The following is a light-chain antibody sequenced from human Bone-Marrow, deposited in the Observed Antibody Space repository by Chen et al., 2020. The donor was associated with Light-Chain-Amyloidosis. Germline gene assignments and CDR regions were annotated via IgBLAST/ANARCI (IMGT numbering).Light chain of an antibody. CDR2: RET. Sequence: SYELTQPPSVSLSPGQPARITCSGDDLPTKYAYWYQQKPGQAPVLVIHRETERPSGISERFSGSSSGTTATLTISGVQAEDEADYHCQSADSSGTYEVIFGGGTKLTVL. J-gene: IGLJ2*01. CDR1: DLPTKY. CDR3: QSADSSGTYEVI. V-gene: IGLV3-25*03.